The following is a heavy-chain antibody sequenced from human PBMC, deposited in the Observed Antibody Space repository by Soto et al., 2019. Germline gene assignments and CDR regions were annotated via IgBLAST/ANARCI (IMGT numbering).Heavy chain of an antibody. CDR1: GFTFSSYA. J-gene: IGHJ4*02. CDR2: ISGSGGST. D-gene: IGHD2-15*01. Sequence: GGSLRLSCAASGFTFSSYAMSWVRQAPGKGLEWVSAISGSGGSTYYADSVKGRFTISRDNSKNTLYLQMNSLRAEETAVYYCAKTPEGVLYYFDYWGQGTLVTVSS. CDR3: AKTPEGVLYYFDY. V-gene: IGHV3-23*01.